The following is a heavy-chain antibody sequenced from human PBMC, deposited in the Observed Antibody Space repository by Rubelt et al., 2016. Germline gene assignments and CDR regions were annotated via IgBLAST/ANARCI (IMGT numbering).Heavy chain of an antibody. J-gene: IGHJ4*02. D-gene: IGHD6-19*01. CDR1: TFSSYA. Sequence: TFSSYAISWVRQAPGQGLEWMGGIIPIFGTANYAQKFQGRVTITADESTSTAYMELSSLRSEDTAVYYCVRVLYSSGWYFDYWGQGTLVTVSS. CDR2: IIPIFGTA. CDR3: VRVLYSSGWYFDY. V-gene: IGHV1-69*01.